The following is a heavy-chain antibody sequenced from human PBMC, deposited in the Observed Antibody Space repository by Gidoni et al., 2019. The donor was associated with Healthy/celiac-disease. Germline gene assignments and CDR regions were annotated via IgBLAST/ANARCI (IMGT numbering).Heavy chain of an antibody. CDR1: GFTFRSYS. V-gene: IGHV3-48*01. CDR3: ARGKAVAEFDY. D-gene: IGHD6-19*01. CDR2: ISSSSSTI. J-gene: IGHJ4*02. Sequence: EVQLVESGGGLVQPGGSLRLPCAASGFTFRSYSMNWVRQAPGKGLEWVSYISSSSSTIYYADSVKGRFTISRDNAKNSLYLQMNSLRAEDTAVYYCARGKAVAEFDYWGQGTLVTVSS.